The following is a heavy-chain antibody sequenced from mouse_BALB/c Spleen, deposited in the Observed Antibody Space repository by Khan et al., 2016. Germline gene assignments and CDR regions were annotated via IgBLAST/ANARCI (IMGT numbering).Heavy chain of an antibody. Sequence: EVELVESGGGLVQTGGSLRLSCATSGFTFTDYYMTWVRQPPGKALEWLGFIRNKAGGYTTEYSASVKGRFTISRDNSQSILYLQMNSRGAEDSAYYYCASLTGTIAYWGQGTLVTVSA. J-gene: IGHJ3*01. CDR2: IRNKAGGYTT. CDR3: ASLTGTIAY. CDR1: GFTFTDYY. V-gene: IGHV7-3*02. D-gene: IGHD4-1*01.